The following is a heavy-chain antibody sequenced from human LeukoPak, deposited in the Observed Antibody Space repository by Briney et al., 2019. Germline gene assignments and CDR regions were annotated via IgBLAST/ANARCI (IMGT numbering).Heavy chain of an antibody. CDR2: ISGSGGST. Sequence: AGGSLRLSCAASWLTFSTYVMSCVRQAPGKGLEWVSAISGSGGSTYYADSVKGRFTISRDNSKNTLYLQMNSLGADDTAVYYCAKGNWRYFDYWGQGTLVTVSS. CDR3: AKGNWRYFDY. J-gene: IGHJ4*02. D-gene: IGHD1-1*01. CDR1: WLTFSTYV. V-gene: IGHV3-23*01.